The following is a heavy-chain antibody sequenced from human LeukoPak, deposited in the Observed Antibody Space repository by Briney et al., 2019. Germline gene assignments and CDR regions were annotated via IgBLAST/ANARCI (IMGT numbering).Heavy chain of an antibody. Sequence: SVKVSCKASGGTFSSYAISWVRRAPGQGLEWMGGIIPIFGTANYAQKFQGRVTITTDESTSTAYMELSSLRSEDTAVYYCARSSSSWYEVVGYNWFDPWGQGTLVTVSS. J-gene: IGHJ5*02. D-gene: IGHD6-13*01. V-gene: IGHV1-69*05. CDR3: ARSSSSWYEVVGYNWFDP. CDR2: IIPIFGTA. CDR1: GGTFSSYA.